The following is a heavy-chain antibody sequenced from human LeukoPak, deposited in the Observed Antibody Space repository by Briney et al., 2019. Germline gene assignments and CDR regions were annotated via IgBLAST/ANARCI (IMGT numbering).Heavy chain of an antibody. V-gene: IGHV1-69*13. J-gene: IGHJ4*02. D-gene: IGHD6-13*01. CDR3: ATLAAAGTLDY. CDR1: GGTFSSYA. CDR2: IIPIFGTA. Sequence: GASVKVSCKASGGTFSSYAISWVRQAPGQGLEWMGGIIPIFGTANYAQKFQGRVTITADESTSTAYMELSSLRSEDTAVYYCATLAAAGTLDYWGQGTLVTVSS.